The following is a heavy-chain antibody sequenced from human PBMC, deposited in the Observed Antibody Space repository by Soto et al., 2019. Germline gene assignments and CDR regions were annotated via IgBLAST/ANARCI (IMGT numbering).Heavy chain of an antibody. CDR2: IIPIFGTA. Sequence: SVKVSCKASGGTFSSYAISWVRQAPGQGLEWMGGIIPIFGTANYAQKFQGRVTITADESTSTAYMELSSLRSEDTAVYYCARDREVAARPYYYYYVMDVWGQGTTVTVSS. V-gene: IGHV1-69*13. D-gene: IGHD6-6*01. J-gene: IGHJ6*02. CDR3: ARDREVAARPYYYYYVMDV. CDR1: GGTFSSYA.